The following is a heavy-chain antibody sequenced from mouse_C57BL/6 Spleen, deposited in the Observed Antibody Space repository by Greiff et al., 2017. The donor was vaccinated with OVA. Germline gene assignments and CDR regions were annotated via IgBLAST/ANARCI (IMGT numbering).Heavy chain of an antibody. CDR1: GFTFSDYG. CDR2: ISSGSSTI. J-gene: IGHJ4*01. D-gene: IGHD2-3*01. V-gene: IGHV5-17*01. Sequence: EVQLVESGGGLVKPGGSLKLSCAASGFTFSDYGMHWVRQAPEKGLEWVAYISSGSSTIYYADTVKGRFTISRDNAKNTLFLQLTSLTSEVTAMYYCARAIYDGYYYAMDYWGQGTSVTVSS. CDR3: ARAIYDGYYYAMDY.